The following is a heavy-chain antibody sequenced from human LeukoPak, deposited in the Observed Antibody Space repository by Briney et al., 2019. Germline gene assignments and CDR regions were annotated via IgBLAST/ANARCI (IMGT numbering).Heavy chain of an antibody. CDR2: IIPIFGTA. CDR3: ARSRLRENWFDP. Sequence: SVKVSCKASGGTFSSYAISWVRQAPGQGLEWMGGIIPIFGTANYAQKFQGRVTITADESTSTAYMELSSLRSEDTAVYYCARSRLRENWFDPWGQGTLVTVSS. CDR1: GGTFSSYA. V-gene: IGHV1-69*13. D-gene: IGHD4-17*01. J-gene: IGHJ5*02.